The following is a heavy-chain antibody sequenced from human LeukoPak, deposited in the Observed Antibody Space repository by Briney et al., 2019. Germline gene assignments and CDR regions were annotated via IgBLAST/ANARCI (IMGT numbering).Heavy chain of an antibody. CDR1: GYTFTSYD. CDR3: ATGLWFGELSPFDY. D-gene: IGHD3-10*01. Sequence: ASVKVSCKASGYTFTSYDINWVRQATGQGLEWMGWMNPNSGNTGYAQKFQGRVTITRNTSISTAYVELSSLRSEDTAVCYCATGLWFGELSPFDYWGQGTLATVSP. CDR2: MNPNSGNT. J-gene: IGHJ4*02. V-gene: IGHV1-8*03.